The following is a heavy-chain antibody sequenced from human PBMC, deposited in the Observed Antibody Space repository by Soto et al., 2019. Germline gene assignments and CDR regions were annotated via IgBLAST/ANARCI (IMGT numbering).Heavy chain of an antibody. V-gene: IGHV3-21*01. CDR3: ARGGCTSFYEVTNCFDP. Sequence: PGGSLRLSCAASGFSFSNAWMNWVRQAPGKGLEWVSSISSSSSYIYYADSVKGRFTISRDNAKNSLYLQMNSLRAEDTAVYYCARGGCTSFYEVTNCFDPWGQGTLVTVSS. J-gene: IGHJ5*02. CDR2: ISSSSSYI. D-gene: IGHD2-2*01. CDR1: GFSFSNAW.